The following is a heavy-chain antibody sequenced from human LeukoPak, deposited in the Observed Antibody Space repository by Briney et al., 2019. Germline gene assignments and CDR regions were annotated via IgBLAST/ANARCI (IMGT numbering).Heavy chain of an antibody. CDR1: GGSISSSY. D-gene: IGHD6-19*01. CDR2: IYYSGST. CDR3: ARALEYSSGCYDY. V-gene: IGHV4-59*01. Sequence: PSETLSLTCTVSGGSISSSYWSWIRQPPGKGLEWIGYIYYSGSTNYNPSLKSRVTISVDTSKNQFSLKLSSVTAADTAVYYCARALEYSSGCYDYWGQGTLVTVSS. J-gene: IGHJ4*02.